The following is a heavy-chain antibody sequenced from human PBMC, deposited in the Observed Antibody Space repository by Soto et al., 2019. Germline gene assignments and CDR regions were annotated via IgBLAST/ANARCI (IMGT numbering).Heavy chain of an antibody. Sequence: EVQLVESGGDLVQPGGSLRVSCTASGFDFSRYEMNWVRQAPGKGLEWVSYISSSGNKVNYADSVKGRFTISRDNAKNSLFLHMNSLRGEDTAVYYCARRYSKYLPLDSWGQGTLVTASS. D-gene: IGHD4-4*01. CDR3: ARRYSKYLPLDS. J-gene: IGHJ4*02. CDR2: ISSSGNKV. V-gene: IGHV3-48*03. CDR1: GFDFSRYE.